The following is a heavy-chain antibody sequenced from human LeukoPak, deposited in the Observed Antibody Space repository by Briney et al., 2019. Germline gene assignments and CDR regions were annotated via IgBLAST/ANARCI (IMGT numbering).Heavy chain of an antibody. CDR2: IYHSGST. CDR1: GYSISSGYY. J-gene: IGHJ4*02. V-gene: IGHV4-38-2*02. Sequence: KPSETLSLTCTVSGYSISSGYYWGWIRQPPGKGLEWIGSIYHSGSTYYNPSLKSRVTISVDTSKNQFSLKLSSVTAADTAVYYCARSSGGDDSSGYLPPGYWGQGTLVTVSS. D-gene: IGHD3-22*01. CDR3: ARSSGGDDSSGYLPPGY.